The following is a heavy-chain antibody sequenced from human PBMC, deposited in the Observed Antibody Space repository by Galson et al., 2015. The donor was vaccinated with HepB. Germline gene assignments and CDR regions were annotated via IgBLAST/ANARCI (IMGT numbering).Heavy chain of an antibody. V-gene: IGHV3-9*01. CDR2: FSWNSGNI. CDR1: GFTFDDFA. CDR3: ARSIPSSWYPCDY. Sequence: SLRLSCAASGFTFDDFAMHWVRQAPGKGLEWVSGFSWNSGNIGYADSVKGRFTISRDNAKNSLYLQMNSLRPEDTALYYCARSIPSSWYPCDYWGQGTLVTVSS. J-gene: IGHJ4*02. D-gene: IGHD6-13*01.